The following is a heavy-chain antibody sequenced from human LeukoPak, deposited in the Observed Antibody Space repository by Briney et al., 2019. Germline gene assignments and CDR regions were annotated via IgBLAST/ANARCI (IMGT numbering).Heavy chain of an antibody. CDR3: ARLIVPAATNWFDP. CDR1: GYTFTGYY. V-gene: IGHV1-2*02. D-gene: IGHD2-2*01. J-gene: IGHJ5*02. Sequence: GASVKVSCKASGYTFTGYYMHWVRQAPGQGLEWMGWINPNSGGTNYAQKFQGRVTMTRDTSISTAYMELSRLRSDDTAVYYCARLIVPAATNWFDPRGQGTLVTVSS. CDR2: INPNSGGT.